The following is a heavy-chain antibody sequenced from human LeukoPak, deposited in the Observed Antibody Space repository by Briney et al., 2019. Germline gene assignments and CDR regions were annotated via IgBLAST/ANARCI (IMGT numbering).Heavy chain of an antibody. J-gene: IGHJ4*02. Sequence: GGSLRLSCAASGFTFSSYAMSWVRQAPGKGLEWVSAISGSGGSTYYADSVKGRFTISRDNSKNTLYLQMNSLRAEDAAVYYCAKVDIFLSYYFDYWGQGTLVTVSS. CDR1: GFTFSSYA. CDR3: AKVDIFLSYYFDY. CDR2: ISGSGGST. V-gene: IGHV3-23*01. D-gene: IGHD3-9*01.